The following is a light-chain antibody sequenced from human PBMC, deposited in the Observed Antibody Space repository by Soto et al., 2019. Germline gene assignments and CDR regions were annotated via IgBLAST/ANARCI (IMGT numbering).Light chain of an antibody. J-gene: IGLJ1*01. V-gene: IGLV2-14*01. Sequence: QSALTQPASVSGPPGQSITISCTGSSSDVGGYKYVSWYQQYPGKAPKLMIYDVSNRPSGVSNRFSGSKSGNTASLTISGLQAEDEADYYCSSYTSSSTYVFGTGTKLTVL. CDR2: DVS. CDR3: SSYTSSSTYV. CDR1: SSDVGGYKY.